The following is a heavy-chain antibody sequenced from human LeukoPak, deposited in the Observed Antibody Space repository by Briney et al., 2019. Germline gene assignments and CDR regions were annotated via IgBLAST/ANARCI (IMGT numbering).Heavy chain of an antibody. CDR2: IIPIFGTA. CDR1: GATSSSYA. CDR3: AREEGSTVRYSGSYYVNYYGMDV. D-gene: IGHD1-26*01. V-gene: IGHV1-69*01. Sequence: SVKVSCKASGATSSSYAISWVRQAPGQGLEWMGGIIPIFGTANYAQKFQGRVTITADESTSTAYMELSSLRSEDTAVYYCAREEGSTVRYSGSYYVNYYGMDVWGQGTTVTVSS. J-gene: IGHJ6*02.